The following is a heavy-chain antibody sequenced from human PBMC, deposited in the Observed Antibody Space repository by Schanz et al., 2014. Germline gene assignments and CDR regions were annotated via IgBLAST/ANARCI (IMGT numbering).Heavy chain of an antibody. CDR3: ARKMKLGVYGGKGHDSLDI. V-gene: IGHV3-23*01. J-gene: IGHJ3*02. Sequence: EVQLLESGGGLVQPGGSLRLSCAASGFTFSSYAMSWVRQAPGKGLEWVSAISGSGGSTYYADSVKGRFTISRDNSKNTLYLQMNSLRAEDTAVYYCARKMKLGVYGGKGHDSLDIWGQGTMXTVSS. CDR2: ISGSGGST. CDR1: GFTFSSYA. D-gene: IGHD4-17*01.